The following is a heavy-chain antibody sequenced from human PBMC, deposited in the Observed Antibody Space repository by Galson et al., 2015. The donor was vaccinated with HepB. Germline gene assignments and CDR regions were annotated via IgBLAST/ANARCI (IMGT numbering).Heavy chain of an antibody. CDR2: IYPGDSDT. CDR3: ARQGKYYYDSSGYHWTAFDI. D-gene: IGHD3-22*01. V-gene: IGHV5-51*01. CDR1: GYSFTSYW. J-gene: IGHJ3*02. Sequence: QSGAEVKKPGESLKISCKGSGYSFTSYWIGWVRQMPGKGLEWMGIIYPGDSDTRYSPSFQGQVTISADKSISTAYLQWSSLKASDTAMYYCARQGKYYYDSSGYHWTAFDIWGQGTMVTVSS.